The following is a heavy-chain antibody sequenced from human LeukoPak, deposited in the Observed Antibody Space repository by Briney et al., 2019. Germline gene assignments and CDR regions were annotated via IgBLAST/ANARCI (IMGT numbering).Heavy chain of an antibody. V-gene: IGHV4-38-2*02. CDR3: ARGQIRGVGLFDY. CDR1: AYSVSSGYY. Sequence: SETLSLTCTVSAYSVSSGYYWGWIRQPPGKGLEWIGSIYHSGSTYHNPSLKSRVTISVDKSKNQFSLKLSSVTAADTAVYYCARGQIRGVGLFDYWGHGTLVTVSS. D-gene: IGHD3-16*01. CDR2: IYHSGST. J-gene: IGHJ4*01.